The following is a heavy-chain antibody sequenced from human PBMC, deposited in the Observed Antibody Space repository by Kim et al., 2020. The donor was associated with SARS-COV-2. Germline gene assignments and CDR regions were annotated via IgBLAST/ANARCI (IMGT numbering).Heavy chain of an antibody. Sequence: SETLSLTCSVSGDSISTTNYYWGWIRQPPGKGLEWIGTVYYSGSTYYNPSLKSRVTISVDTSQNHFSLTLSSVTAADTAVYYCARHGLMVAKYNWLDPWGQGPLVTVS. D-gene: IGHD2-15*01. V-gene: IGHV4-39*01. CDR2: VYYSGST. CDR1: GDSISTTNYY. J-gene: IGHJ5*02. CDR3: ARHGLMVAKYNWLDP.